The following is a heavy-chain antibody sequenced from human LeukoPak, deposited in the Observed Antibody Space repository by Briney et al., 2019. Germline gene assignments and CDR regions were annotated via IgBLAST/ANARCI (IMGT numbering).Heavy chain of an antibody. V-gene: IGHV1-2*02. CDR2: INPNSGGT. D-gene: IGHD6-19*01. CDR1: GYTFTSYD. Sequence: ASVKVSCKASGYTFTSYDINWVRQAPGQGLEWMGWINPNSGGTNYAQKFQGRVTMTRDTSISTAYMELSRLRSDDTAVYYCARVPVRIAVAGPPDYWGQGTLVTVSS. J-gene: IGHJ4*02. CDR3: ARVPVRIAVAGPPDY.